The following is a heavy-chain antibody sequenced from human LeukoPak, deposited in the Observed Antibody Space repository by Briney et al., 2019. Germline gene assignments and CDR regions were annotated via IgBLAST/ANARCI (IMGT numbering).Heavy chain of an antibody. CDR1: GYTFTSYD. CDR3: AREYYYDSSGYGYNYYYGMDV. D-gene: IGHD3-22*01. V-gene: IGHV1-8*01. Sequence: ASVKVSYKASGYTFTSYDINWVRQATGQGLEWMGWMNPNSGNTGYAQKFQGRVTMTRNTSISTAYMELSSLRSEDTAVYYCAREYYYDSSGYGYNYYYGMDVWGQGTTVTVSS. J-gene: IGHJ6*02. CDR2: MNPNSGNT.